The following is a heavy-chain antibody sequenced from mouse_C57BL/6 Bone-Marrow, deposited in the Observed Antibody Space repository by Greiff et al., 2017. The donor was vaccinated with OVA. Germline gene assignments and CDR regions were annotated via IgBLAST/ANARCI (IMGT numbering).Heavy chain of an antibody. CDR2: ISYSGST. Sequence: EVKVVESGPGMVKPSQSLSLTCTVTGYSITSGYDWHWIRHFPGNKLEWMGYISYSGSTNYNPSLKSRISITHDTSKNHFFLNLNSVTTEDTATYYCARELRFYYFDYWGQGTTLTVSS. V-gene: IGHV3-1*01. J-gene: IGHJ2*01. CDR3: ARELRFYYFDY. CDR1: GYSITSGYD. D-gene: IGHD1-1*01.